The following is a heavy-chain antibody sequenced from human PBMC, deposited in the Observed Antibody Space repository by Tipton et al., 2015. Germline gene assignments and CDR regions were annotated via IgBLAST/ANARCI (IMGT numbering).Heavy chain of an antibody. CDR3: ARGRGYTYVSPLGY. J-gene: IGHJ4*02. V-gene: IGHV1-8*01. CDR2: MNPNSGKT. CDR1: GYTFSSYD. D-gene: IGHD5-18*01. Sequence: QSGAEVKKPGASVKVSCKASGYTFSSYDINWVRQATGQGLEWLGWMNPNSGKTDYAQRFQGRVTMTRNSSKSTAYMELSSLSSEDTAVYYCARGRGYTYVSPLGYWGQGTLVSVSS.